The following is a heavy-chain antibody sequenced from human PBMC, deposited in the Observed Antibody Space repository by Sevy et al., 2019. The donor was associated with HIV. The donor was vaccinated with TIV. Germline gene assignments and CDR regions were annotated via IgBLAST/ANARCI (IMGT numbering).Heavy chain of an antibody. D-gene: IGHD3-10*01. CDR1: GFTFSSYA. CDR3: AREIGWFGELLGYYYYGMDV. V-gene: IGHV3-30*04. J-gene: IGHJ6*02. Sequence: GESLKISCAASGFTFSSYAMHWVRQAPGKGLEWVAVISYDGSNKYYADSVKGRFTISRDNSKNTLYLQMNSLRAEDTAVYYCAREIGWFGELLGYYYYGMDVWGQGTTVTVSS. CDR2: ISYDGSNK.